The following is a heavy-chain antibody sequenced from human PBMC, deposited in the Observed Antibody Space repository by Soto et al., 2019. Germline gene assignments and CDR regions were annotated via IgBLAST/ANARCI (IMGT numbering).Heavy chain of an antibody. Sequence: QLQLQESGPGLVKPSETLSLTCTVSGGSISSSSYYWGWIRQPPGKGLEWIGSIYYSGSTYYNPSLTSRVTISVDTSTNLFALKLSSMSTAGTAVYYCAGITFGAVFDEFDYSGQGTLVTVAS. CDR3: AGITFGAVFDEFDY. CDR2: IYYSGST. J-gene: IGHJ4*02. D-gene: IGHD3-16*01. V-gene: IGHV4-39*01. CDR1: GGSISSSSYY.